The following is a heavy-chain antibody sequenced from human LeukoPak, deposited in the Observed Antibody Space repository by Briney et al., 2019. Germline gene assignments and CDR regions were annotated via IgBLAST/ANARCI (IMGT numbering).Heavy chain of an antibody. Sequence: GGSLRLSCAASGFTFSSYAMSWVRQAPGKGLEWVSAISGGGSSTYYADSVKGRFTISRDNAKNSLFLQMNSLRAEDTAVYYCARDSFYYDSSGYIYWGQGTLLTVSS. CDR2: ISGGGSST. J-gene: IGHJ4*02. CDR1: GFTFSSYA. D-gene: IGHD3-22*01. CDR3: ARDSFYYDSSGYIY. V-gene: IGHV3-23*01.